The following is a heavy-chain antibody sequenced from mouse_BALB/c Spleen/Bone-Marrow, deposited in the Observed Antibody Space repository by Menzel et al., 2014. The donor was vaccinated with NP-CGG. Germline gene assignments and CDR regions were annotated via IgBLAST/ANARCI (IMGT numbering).Heavy chain of an antibody. CDR3: AKAPPYYPLDY. CDR2: IDPGSGSS. CDR1: GFNIKDTY. J-gene: IGHJ4*01. Sequence: EVQLQQSGAELVKPGASVKLSCTASGFNIKDTYIHWVKQRPEQGLEWIGRIDPGSGSSKYDPKFQGKATIKADTSSNTAYVQLSSLTSEDTSVYYCAKAPPYYPLDYWGQGNSVTVSS. V-gene: IGHV14-3*02.